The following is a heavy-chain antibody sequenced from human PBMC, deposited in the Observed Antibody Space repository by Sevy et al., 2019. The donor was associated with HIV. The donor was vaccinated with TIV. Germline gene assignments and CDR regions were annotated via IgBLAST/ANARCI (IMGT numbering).Heavy chain of an antibody. V-gene: IGHV3-74*01. CDR1: GFTFSTHW. D-gene: IGHD6-19*01. CDR3: ARGGYYSGWFYFDY. CDR2: INRDESTT. J-gene: IGHJ4*02. Sequence: GGSLRLSCAVSGFTFSTHWMHWVRQGPGEGLVWVARINRDESTTNYATSVKGRFTISRDNAKNTLYLQLNSLRAEDTAVYFCARGGYYSGWFYFDYWGQGTLVTVSS.